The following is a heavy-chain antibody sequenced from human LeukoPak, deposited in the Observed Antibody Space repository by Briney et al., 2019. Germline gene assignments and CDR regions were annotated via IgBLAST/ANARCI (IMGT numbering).Heavy chain of an antibody. Sequence: GRCLRLSSAASGFTVSNNYMSWVRQAPGMGLEWITLIYSNGRTDYTDSVKGRFSISRDDSKNTMYLQMNSLRAEDTAMYYCARDVGSWGQGTLVTVSS. CDR3: ARDVGS. D-gene: IGHD2-15*01. CDR2: IYSNGRT. J-gene: IGHJ5*02. V-gene: IGHV3-53*01. CDR1: GFTVSNNY.